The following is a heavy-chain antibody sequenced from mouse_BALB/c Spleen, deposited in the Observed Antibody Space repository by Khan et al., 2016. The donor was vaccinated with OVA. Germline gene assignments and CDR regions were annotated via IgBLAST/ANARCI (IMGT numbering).Heavy chain of an antibody. V-gene: IGHV1-76*01. Sequence: QIQLVQSGAELVRPGASVKLSCKTSGYIFTSYWIHWVKQRSGQGLEWITRIYPETDNTYYNEKLKDKATLTADKSSSTAYMQLSSRKSEDSAVYFCAREEALYYFDYWGQGTTLTVSS. CDR3: AREEALYYFDY. CDR1: GYIFTSYW. CDR2: IYPETDNT. D-gene: IGHD1-1*01. J-gene: IGHJ2*01.